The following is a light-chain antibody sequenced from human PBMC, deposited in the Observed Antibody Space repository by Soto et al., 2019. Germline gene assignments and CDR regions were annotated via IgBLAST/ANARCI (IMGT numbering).Light chain of an antibody. CDR1: SSKIGAGYD. CDR2: GNS. V-gene: IGLV1-40*01. Sequence: QSVLTQPPSVSGAPGQRVTISCTGSSSKIGAGYDVHWYQQLPGKAPKLLIYGNSNRPSGVPDRFSGSKSGTSASLAITGLQAEDEADYYCQSYDSSLSGWVLGGGTKLTVL. J-gene: IGLJ3*02. CDR3: QSYDSSLSGWV.